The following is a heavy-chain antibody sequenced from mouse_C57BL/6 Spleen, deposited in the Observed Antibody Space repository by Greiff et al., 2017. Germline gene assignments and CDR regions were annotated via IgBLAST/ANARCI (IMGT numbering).Heavy chain of an antibody. V-gene: IGHV5-17*01. CDR2: ISSGSSTI. CDR3: AGPYAMDY. Sequence: EVKLQESGGGLVKPGGSLKLSCAASGFTFSDYGMHWVRQAPEQGLEWVAYISSGSSTIYYADTVKGRFTISRDNAKNTLFLQMTSLRSEDTAMYYCAGPYAMDYWGQGTSVTVSS. CDR1: GFTFSDYG. J-gene: IGHJ4*01.